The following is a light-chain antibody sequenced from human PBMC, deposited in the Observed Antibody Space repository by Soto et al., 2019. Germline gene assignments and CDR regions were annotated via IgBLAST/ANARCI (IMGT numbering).Light chain of an antibody. CDR1: QSVSSSY. J-gene: IGKJ4*01. CDR2: DAS. Sequence: EIVLTQSPVTLSLSPGERATLSCRASQSVSSSYLAWYQQKPGQAPRLLIYDASNRATGIPARFSGSGSGTDFTLTISSLEPEDFAVYYCQQRSNWPLTFGGGTKV. CDR3: QQRSNWPLT. V-gene: IGKV3D-20*02.